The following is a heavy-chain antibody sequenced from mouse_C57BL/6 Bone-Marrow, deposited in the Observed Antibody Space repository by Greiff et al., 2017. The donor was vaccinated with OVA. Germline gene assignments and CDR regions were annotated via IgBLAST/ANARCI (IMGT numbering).Heavy chain of an antibody. J-gene: IGHJ3*01. CDR1: GFNIKDDY. Sequence: VHVKQSGAELVRPGASVKLSCTASGFNIKDDYMHWVKQRPEQGLEWIGWIDPENGDTEYASKFQGKATITADTSSNTAYLQLSSLTSEDTAVYYCTTYGYLFAYWGQGTLVTVSA. D-gene: IGHD2-2*01. CDR2: IDPENGDT. V-gene: IGHV14-4*01. CDR3: TTYGYLFAY.